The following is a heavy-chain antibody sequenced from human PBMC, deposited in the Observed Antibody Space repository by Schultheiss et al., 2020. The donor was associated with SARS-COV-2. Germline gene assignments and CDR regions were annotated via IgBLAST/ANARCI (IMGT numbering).Heavy chain of an antibody. CDR1: GFTVSSNY. Sequence: GGSLRLSCAASGFTVSSNYMSWVRQAPGKGLEWVSVIYSGGSTYYADSVKGRFTISRDNSKNTLYLQMNSLRAEDTAVYYCARYPHFGVSQGGMDVWGQGTTVTVSS. CDR3: ARYPHFGVSQGGMDV. J-gene: IGHJ6*02. D-gene: IGHD3-3*01. CDR2: IYSGGST. V-gene: IGHV3-66*01.